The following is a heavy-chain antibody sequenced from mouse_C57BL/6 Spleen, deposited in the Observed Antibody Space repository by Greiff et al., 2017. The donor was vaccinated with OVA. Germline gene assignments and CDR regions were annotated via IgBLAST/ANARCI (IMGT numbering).Heavy chain of an antibody. J-gene: IGHJ2*01. V-gene: IGHV1-66*01. CDR2: IYPGSGNT. CDR3: ARSLFYYGSSFDY. CDR1: GYSFTSYY. Sequence: QVQLQQSGPELVKPGASVKISCKASGYSFTSYYIHWVKQRPGQGLEWIGWIYPGSGNTKYNEKFKGKATLTADTSSSTAYMQLSSLTSEDSAVYYCARSLFYYGSSFDYWGQGTTLTVSS. D-gene: IGHD1-1*01.